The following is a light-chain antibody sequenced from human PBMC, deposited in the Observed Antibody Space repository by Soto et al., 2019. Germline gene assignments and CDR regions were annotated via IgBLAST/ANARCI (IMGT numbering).Light chain of an antibody. CDR2: GES. J-gene: IGKJ1*01. Sequence: EIVLTQSPATLSLSPWEIATLSCRASQSVSSNLAWYQQKPGQAPRLLIYGESARATGIPARFSGSGSGTEFTLTISSLQSEDFAVYFCQQYYDWPRTFGQGTKVDIK. CDR3: QQYYDWPRT. CDR1: QSVSSN. V-gene: IGKV3-15*01.